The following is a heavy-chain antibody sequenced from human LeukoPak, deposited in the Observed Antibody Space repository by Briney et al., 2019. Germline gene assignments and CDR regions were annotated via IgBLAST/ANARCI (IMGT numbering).Heavy chain of an antibody. CDR3: ARAPAGGPLRVFDY. CDR2: INPNTGGT. Sequence: ASVTFSCKASGYTFIDYYMHWVRQAPGQGLEWMGWINPNTGGTNYAQKFQGWVTLTRDTSISAAYMDLSRLTSDDTAVYYCARAPAGGPLRVFDYWGQGTLDTVSS. J-gene: IGHJ4*02. V-gene: IGHV1-2*04. CDR1: GYTFIDYY. D-gene: IGHD3-3*01.